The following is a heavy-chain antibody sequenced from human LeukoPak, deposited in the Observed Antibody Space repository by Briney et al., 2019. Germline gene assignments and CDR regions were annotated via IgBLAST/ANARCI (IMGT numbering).Heavy chain of an antibody. V-gene: IGHV4-59*12. D-gene: IGHD1-7*01. Sequence: PSETLSLTCTVSGGSISSYYWSWIRQPPGKGLEWIGYIYYSGSTNYNPSLKSRVTISVDTSKNQFSLQLSSVTPEDTAVYYCARDSPPFSRTSRFDNWGQGTLVTVSS. CDR1: GGSISSYY. J-gene: IGHJ4*02. CDR3: ARDSPPFSRTSRFDN. CDR2: IYYSGST.